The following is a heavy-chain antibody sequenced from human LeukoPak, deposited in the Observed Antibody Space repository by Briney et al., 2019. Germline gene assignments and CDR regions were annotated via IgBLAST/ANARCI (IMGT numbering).Heavy chain of an antibody. CDR1: GGPISSSNYY. V-gene: IGHV4-39*01. J-gene: IGHJ4*02. Sequence: PSETLSLTCTVSGGPISSSNYYWAWIRQPPGKGLEWIGSINYSGGTYYNSPLRSRVAISVDTSTNQFSLKLTSVTAADTAVYHCARNKYSYGYMYYFDYWGQGTLVTVPS. D-gene: IGHD5-18*01. CDR3: ARNKYSYGYMYYFDY. CDR2: INYSGGT.